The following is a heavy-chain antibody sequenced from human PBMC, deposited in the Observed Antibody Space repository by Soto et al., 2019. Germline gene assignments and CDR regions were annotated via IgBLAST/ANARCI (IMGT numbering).Heavy chain of an antibody. CDR3: ASTYYYDSSGYYSLGD. CDR2: IYYSGST. CDR1: GVSISSGAYY. Sequence: SETLFLTCTVSGVSISSGAYYWSWIRQPPGKGLEWIGYIYYSGSTYYNPSLKSRVTISVDKSKNQFSLKLSSVTAADTAVYYCASTYYYDSSGYYSLGDWGQGTLVTVSS. D-gene: IGHD3-22*01. V-gene: IGHV4-30-4*01. J-gene: IGHJ4*02.